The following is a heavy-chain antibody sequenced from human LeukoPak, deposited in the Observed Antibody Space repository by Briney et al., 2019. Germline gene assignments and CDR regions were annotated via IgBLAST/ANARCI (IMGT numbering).Heavy chain of an antibody. CDR1: GGSFSGYY. J-gene: IGHJ6*03. Sequence: SETLSLTCAVYGGSFSGYYWSWIRQPPGKGLEWIGSIYHSGSTYYNPSLKSRVTISVDTSKNQFSLKLSSVTAADTAVYYCARDSYPIVAAAGLNYYYYYYMDVWGKGTTVTISS. CDR3: ARDSYPIVAAAGLNYYYYYYMDV. CDR2: IYHSGST. V-gene: IGHV4-34*01. D-gene: IGHD6-13*01.